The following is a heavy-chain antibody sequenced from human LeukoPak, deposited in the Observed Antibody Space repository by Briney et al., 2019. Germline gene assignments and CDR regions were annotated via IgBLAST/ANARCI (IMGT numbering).Heavy chain of an antibody. D-gene: IGHD2-2*01. Sequence: SETLSLTCTVSGGSISSSSYYWGWIRQPPGNGLEWIVSVYYSGSTYYNQSLKSRVTISIDTSKNQFSLKVSSVTATDTAVYYCARLLVVEGFDFWGQGTLVTVSS. CDR3: ARLLVVEGFDF. CDR1: GGSISSSSYY. J-gene: IGHJ4*02. V-gene: IGHV4-39*01. CDR2: VYYSGST.